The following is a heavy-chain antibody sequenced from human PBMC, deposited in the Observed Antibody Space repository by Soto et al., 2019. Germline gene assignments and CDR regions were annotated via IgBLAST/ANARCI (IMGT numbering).Heavy chain of an antibody. CDR1: GGSISSSSYY. CDR3: TREEEAMVTAIEDYYYDGMDL. V-gene: IGHV4-39*02. J-gene: IGHJ6*02. D-gene: IGHD5-18*01. Sequence: SETLSLTCLVSGGSISSSSYYWGWIRQPPGKGLEWIGSVYHSGSIYYNPSRKSRVTIFVDTSKNQFSLHLNSVTPEDTAVYYCTREEEAMVTAIEDYYYDGMDLWGQGTTVTVSS. CDR2: VYHSGSI.